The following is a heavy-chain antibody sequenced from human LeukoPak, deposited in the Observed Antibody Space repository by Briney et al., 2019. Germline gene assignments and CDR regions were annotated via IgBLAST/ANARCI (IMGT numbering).Heavy chain of an antibody. CDR3: ARAITYDSGGWGAFDI. Sequence: ASETLSLTCTVSGGSISSGGYYWSWIRQHPGKGLEWIGYIYYSGSTYYNPSLKSRVTISVDTSKNQFSLKLKSVSAADTAVFFCARAITYDSGGWGAFDIWGQGTMVTVSS. J-gene: IGHJ3*02. D-gene: IGHD3-22*01. CDR1: GGSISSGGYY. CDR2: IYYSGST. V-gene: IGHV4-31*03.